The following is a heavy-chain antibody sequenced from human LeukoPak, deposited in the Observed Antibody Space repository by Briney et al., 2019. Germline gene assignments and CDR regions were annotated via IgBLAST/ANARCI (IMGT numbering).Heavy chain of an antibody. CDR3: ARTTVITPPDY. J-gene: IGHJ4*02. D-gene: IGHD4-23*01. V-gene: IGHV4-30-4*01. CDR2: IYYSGST. Sequence: PSETLSLTCTVSGGSISSGDYYWSWIRQPPEKGLEWIGYIYYSGSTYYNPSPKSRVTISVDTSKNQFSLKLSSVTAADTAVYYCARTTVITPPDYWGQGTLVTVSS. CDR1: GGSISSGDYY.